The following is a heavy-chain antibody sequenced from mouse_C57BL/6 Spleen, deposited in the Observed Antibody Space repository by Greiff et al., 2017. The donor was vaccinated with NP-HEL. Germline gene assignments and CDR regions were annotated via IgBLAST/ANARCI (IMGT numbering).Heavy chain of an antibody. J-gene: IGHJ1*03. CDR2: IYPGDGDT. Sequence: QVQLKESGPELVKPGASVKISCKASGYAFSSSWMNWVKQRPGKGLEWIGRIYPGDGDTNYNGKFKGKATLTADKSSSTAYMQLSSLTSEDSAVYFCARGGIYYYGSSEYFDVWGTGTTVTVSS. CDR1: GYAFSSSW. CDR3: ARGGIYYYGSSEYFDV. D-gene: IGHD1-1*01. V-gene: IGHV1-82*01.